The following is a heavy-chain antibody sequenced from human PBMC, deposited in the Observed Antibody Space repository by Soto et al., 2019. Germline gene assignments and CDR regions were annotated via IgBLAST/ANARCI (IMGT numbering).Heavy chain of an antibody. Sequence: EVQLVESGGGQVKPGGSLRLSCAASGFTFSDYSMSWVRQAPGKGLEWVSSIRSSSSYIYYADSVKGRFTISRDNAKNSLYLQMNSLRAEDTALYYCARRHSSSWGFDPWGQGTLVTVSS. D-gene: IGHD6-13*01. CDR3: ARRHSSSWGFDP. V-gene: IGHV3-21*01. CDR1: GFTFSDYS. J-gene: IGHJ5*02. CDR2: IRSSSSYI.